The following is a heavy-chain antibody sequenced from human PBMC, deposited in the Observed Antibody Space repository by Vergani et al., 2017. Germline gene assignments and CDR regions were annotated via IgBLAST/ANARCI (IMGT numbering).Heavy chain of an antibody. V-gene: IGHV4-34*01. J-gene: IGHJ4*02. Sequence: QVQLQQWGAGLLKPSETLSLTCAVYGGSFSGYYWSWIRQPPGKGLEWIGEINHSGSTNYNPSLKSRVTISVDTSKNQFSLKLSSVTAADTAVYYCARGPSLGMVRGVILYFDYWGQGTLVTVSS. CDR3: ARGPSLGMVRGVILYFDY. D-gene: IGHD3-10*01. CDR2: INHSGST. CDR1: GGSFSGYY.